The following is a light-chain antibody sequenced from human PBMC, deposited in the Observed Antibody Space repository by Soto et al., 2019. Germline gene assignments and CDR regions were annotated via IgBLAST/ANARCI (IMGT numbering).Light chain of an antibody. CDR2: SNS. CDR1: SSNIGRTT. CDR3: AAWDDSLIGPV. Sequence: QSVLTQPPSASGTPGQRVTISCSGYSSNIGRTTVNWYQLLPGMAPKLLIYSNSQRPSGVPDRFSGSKSGTSASLAISGLQSEDEADYYCAAWDDSLIGPVFGGGTKLTVL. J-gene: IGLJ2*01. V-gene: IGLV1-44*01.